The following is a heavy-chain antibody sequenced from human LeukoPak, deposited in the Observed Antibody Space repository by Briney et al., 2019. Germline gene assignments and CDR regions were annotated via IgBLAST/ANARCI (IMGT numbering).Heavy chain of an antibody. CDR3: AKPLPPETVTRQYYFDY. J-gene: IGHJ4*02. CDR2: ISGSGGST. D-gene: IGHD4-11*01. Sequence: PGGSLRLSCAASGFTFSSYAMSWVRQAPGKGLEWVSAISGSGGSTYYADSVKGRFTISRDNSKNTLYLQMNGLRAEDTAVYYCAKPLPPETVTRQYYFDYWGQGTLVTVSS. V-gene: IGHV3-23*01. CDR1: GFTFSSYA.